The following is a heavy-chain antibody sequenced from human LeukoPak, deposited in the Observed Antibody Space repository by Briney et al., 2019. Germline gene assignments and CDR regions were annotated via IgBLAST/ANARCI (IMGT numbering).Heavy chain of an antibody. CDR2: IYYSGST. Sequence: NSSETLSLTCTVSGGSISSSSYYWGWIRQPPGKGLEWIGSIYYSGSTYYNPSLKSRVTISVDTSKNQFSLKLSSVTAADTAVYYCASLRRSGYGRPGAFDIWGQGTMVTVSS. V-gene: IGHV4-39*01. J-gene: IGHJ3*02. D-gene: IGHD3-3*01. CDR1: GGSISSSSYY. CDR3: ASLRRSGYGRPGAFDI.